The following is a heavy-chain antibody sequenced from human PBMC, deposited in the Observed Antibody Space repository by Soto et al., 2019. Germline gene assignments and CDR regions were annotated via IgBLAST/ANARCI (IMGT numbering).Heavy chain of an antibody. CDR3: AIGYDDSWIGFYTGSGGCFSP. J-gene: IGHJ5*02. Sequence: QLQLQESGSGLVKPSQTLSLTCAVSGGSISSGGYSWGWIRQPPGKGLEWIGYISHSGSTYYKPALQSRVTIAVDTSKNQLARKMNSVTAADTAVYYCAIGYDDSWIGFYTGSGGCFSPCCQGALVTVSS. CDR2: ISHSGST. CDR1: GGSISSGGYS. D-gene: IGHD3-3*01. V-gene: IGHV4-30-2*01.